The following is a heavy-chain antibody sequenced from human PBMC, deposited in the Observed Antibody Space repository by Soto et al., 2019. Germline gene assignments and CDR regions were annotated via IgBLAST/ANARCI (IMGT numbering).Heavy chain of an antibody. D-gene: IGHD3-22*01. CDR3: ARGRVDSSGYLFDS. Sequence: ASVKVSCKASGYTFTSYDINWVRQATGQGLEWMGWMNPNSGNTGYAQNFQGRVTMTRNTSISTAYMELSSLRSEDTAVYYCARGRVDSSGYLFDSCGQGTLVTVS. V-gene: IGHV1-8*01. J-gene: IGHJ4*02. CDR2: MNPNSGNT. CDR1: GYTFTSYD.